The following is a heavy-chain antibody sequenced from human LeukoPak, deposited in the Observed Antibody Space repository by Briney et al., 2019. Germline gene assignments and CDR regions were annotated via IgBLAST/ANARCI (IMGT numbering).Heavy chain of an antibody. Sequence: PGGALRLSCAPSGFTDRSNYMNWVRQTPGKGLQWVSIIYSGGSTYYADSVRGRFIISRDDSKDTMYLQMNNLRAEDTALYYCVRDDDFGFDHWGQGTLVTVSS. V-gene: IGHV3-66*01. D-gene: IGHD3-3*01. J-gene: IGHJ4*02. CDR1: GFTDRSNY. CDR3: VRDDDFGFDH. CDR2: IYSGGST.